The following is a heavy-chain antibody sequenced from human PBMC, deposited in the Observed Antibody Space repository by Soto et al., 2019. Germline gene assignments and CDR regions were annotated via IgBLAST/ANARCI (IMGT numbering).Heavy chain of an antibody. Sequence: QQELQESGPGLVKPSETLSLICTVSGGSISSSHYHWGWIRQPPGKGLEWIASIHYSGSTHYNPSLKSRVTVSMDTSKSQFSLRLSSVTAADTAVYYCARADGFGVVTPFMHYWGQGTLVTVSS. J-gene: IGHJ4*02. D-gene: IGHD3-3*01. CDR3: ARADGFGVVTPFMHY. V-gene: IGHV4-39*01. CDR2: IHYSGST. CDR1: GGSISSSHYH.